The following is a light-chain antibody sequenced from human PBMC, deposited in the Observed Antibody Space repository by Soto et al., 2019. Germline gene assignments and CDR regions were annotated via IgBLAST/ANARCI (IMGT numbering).Light chain of an antibody. V-gene: IGKV3-20*01. CDR2: GVS. Sequence: EIVLTQSPGTLSLSPGERATLSCRASQSVTSSYLAWYQQKPGQAPRLLIYGVSSLQSGVPSRFSGSGSGTDFTLTISSLQPEDFATYYCQQSYSTPRTFGQGTKLEIK. CDR3: QQSYSTPRT. J-gene: IGKJ2*01. CDR1: QSVTSSY.